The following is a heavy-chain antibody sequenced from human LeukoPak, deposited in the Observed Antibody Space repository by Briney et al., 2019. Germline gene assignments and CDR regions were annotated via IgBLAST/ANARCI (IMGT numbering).Heavy chain of an antibody. CDR1: GFTFDDYG. CDR2: INWNGGST. V-gene: IGHV3-20*04. CDR3: ATAFSGSWYYYESSGSSFDY. J-gene: IGHJ4*01. D-gene: IGHD3-22*01. Sequence: PGGSLRLSCAASGFTFDDYGMSWVRQAPGKGLEWVAGINWNGGSTGYADSVKGRFTISRDNAKNSLYLQMNSLRAEDTALYYCATAFSGSWYYYESSGSSFDYSGPRTLVTVSS.